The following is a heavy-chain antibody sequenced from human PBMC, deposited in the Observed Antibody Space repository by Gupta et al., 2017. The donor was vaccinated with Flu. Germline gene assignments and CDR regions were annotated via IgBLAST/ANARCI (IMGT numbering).Heavy chain of an antibody. CDR2: ISSSSSSI. V-gene: IGHV3-21*01. J-gene: IGHJ5*02. Sequence: ISSSSSSIYYADSVKGRFTISRDNAKKSLYLQMDSLRVEDTAVYYCAREVRRNWFDPWGQGTRVTVSS. CDR3: AREVRRNWFDP.